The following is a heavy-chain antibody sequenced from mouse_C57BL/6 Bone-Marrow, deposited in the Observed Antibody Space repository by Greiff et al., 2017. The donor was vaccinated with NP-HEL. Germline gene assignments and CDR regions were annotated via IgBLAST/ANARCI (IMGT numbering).Heavy chain of an antibody. CDR2: IYPRSGIT. Sequence: VQLQQSGAELARPGASVKLSCKASGYTFTSYGISWVKQRTGQGLEWIGEIYPRSGITYYNEKFKGKATLTADKSSSTAYMELRSLTSEDSAVYFCAREGNYYGFSWFAYWGQGTLVTVSA. J-gene: IGHJ3*01. CDR3: AREGNYYGFSWFAY. CDR1: GYTFTSYG. V-gene: IGHV1-81*01. D-gene: IGHD2-2*01.